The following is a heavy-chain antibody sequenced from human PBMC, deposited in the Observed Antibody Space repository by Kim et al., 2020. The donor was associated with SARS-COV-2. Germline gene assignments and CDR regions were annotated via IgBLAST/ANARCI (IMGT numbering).Heavy chain of an antibody. Sequence: ASVKVSCKVSGYTLTELSMHWVRQAPGKGLEWMGGFDPEDGETIYAQKFQGRVTMTEDTSTDTAYMELSSLRSEDTAVYYCASMTTVTTGVYWYFDLWGRGTLVTVSS. J-gene: IGHJ2*01. V-gene: IGHV1-24*01. CDR2: FDPEDGET. CDR3: ASMTTVTTGVYWYFDL. D-gene: IGHD4-17*01. CDR1: GYTLTELS.